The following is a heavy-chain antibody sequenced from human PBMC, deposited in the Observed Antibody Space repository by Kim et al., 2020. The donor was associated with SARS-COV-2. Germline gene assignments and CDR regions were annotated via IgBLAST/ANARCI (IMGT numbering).Heavy chain of an antibody. J-gene: IGHJ4*02. V-gene: IGHV3-23*01. D-gene: IGHD3-22*01. Sequence: GGSLRLSCAASGFTFSSYAMSWVRQAPGKGLEWVSAISGSGGSTYYADSVKGRFTISRDNSKNTLYLQMNSLRAEDTAVYYCAKGDSPTPRITMIVVVITAFDYWGQGTLVTVSS. CDR3: AKGDSPTPRITMIVVVITAFDY. CDR1: GFTFSSYA. CDR2: ISGSGGST.